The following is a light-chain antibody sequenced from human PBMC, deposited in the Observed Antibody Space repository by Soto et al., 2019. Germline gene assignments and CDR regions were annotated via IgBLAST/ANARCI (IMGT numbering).Light chain of an antibody. CDR3: QQYNSYSWT. CDR2: DAS. Sequence: DIQMTQSPSTLSGSVGDRVTITCRASQSISSWLAWYQQKPGKAPKLLIYDASSLESGVPSRFSGSGSGTEFTLTISSLQPDDFATYYCQQYNSYSWTVGQGTKV. V-gene: IGKV1-5*01. CDR1: QSISSW. J-gene: IGKJ1*01.